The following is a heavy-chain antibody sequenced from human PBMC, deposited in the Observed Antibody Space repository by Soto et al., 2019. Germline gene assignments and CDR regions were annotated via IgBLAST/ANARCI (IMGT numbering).Heavy chain of an antibody. CDR2: ISSSGSTI. CDR3: ASYDILTGVDC. Sequence: RXESLRLSCAASGFTFSSYEMNWVRQAPGKGLEWVSYISSSGSTIYYADSVKGRLTISRDNAKNSLYLQMNSLRAEDTAVYYCASYDILTGVDCWGQGTLVTVSS. V-gene: IGHV3-48*03. J-gene: IGHJ4*02. D-gene: IGHD3-9*01. CDR1: GFTFSSYE.